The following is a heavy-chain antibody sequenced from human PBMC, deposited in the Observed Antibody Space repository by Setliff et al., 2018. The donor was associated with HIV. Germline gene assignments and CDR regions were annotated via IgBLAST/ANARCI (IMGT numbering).Heavy chain of an antibody. Sequence: SENLSLTCAVYGASLSGDYWSWIRQPPGKGLEWIGEVTHSRRTNYNPSLQNRVTISVDTSKNQFSLRLNSVTAADTAVYYCATGGDSSSWYWGRWFDPWGQGTLVTVSS. CDR1: GASLSGDY. J-gene: IGHJ5*02. V-gene: IGHV4-34*01. CDR3: ATGGDSSSWYWGRWFDP. D-gene: IGHD6-13*01. CDR2: VTHSRRT.